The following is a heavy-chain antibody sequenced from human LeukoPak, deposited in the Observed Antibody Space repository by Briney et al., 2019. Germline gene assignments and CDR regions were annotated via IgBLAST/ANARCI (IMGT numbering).Heavy chain of an antibody. CDR3: ARDKVVSQYVEMGGYKYYFDY. Sequence: SVKVSCKASGGTFSSYAISWVRQTPGQGLEWMGGIIPIFGTANYAQKFQGRVKITADESTSTAYLEPSSLRSEDTAVYYCARDKVVSQYVEMGGYKYYFDYWGQGTLVTVSS. D-gene: IGHD5-24*01. V-gene: IGHV1-69*13. CDR2: IIPIFGTA. CDR1: GGTFSSYA. J-gene: IGHJ4*02.